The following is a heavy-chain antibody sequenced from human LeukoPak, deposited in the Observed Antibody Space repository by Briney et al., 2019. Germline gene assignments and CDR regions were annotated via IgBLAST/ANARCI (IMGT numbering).Heavy chain of an antibody. Sequence: PGRSLRLSCVASGFTFSSYAMHWVRQAPGKGLEWVGVISYDGSNKYYADSVKGRFTISRDNSKNSLYLQMNSLRAEDTAVYYCAREEAWELALDYWGQGTLVTVSS. D-gene: IGHD1-26*01. CDR3: AREEAWELALDY. J-gene: IGHJ4*02. CDR2: ISYDGSNK. V-gene: IGHV3-30*04. CDR1: GFTFSSYA.